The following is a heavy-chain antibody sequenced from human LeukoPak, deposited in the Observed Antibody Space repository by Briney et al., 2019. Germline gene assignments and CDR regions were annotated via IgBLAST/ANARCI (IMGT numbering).Heavy chain of an antibody. CDR1: GGSISSYY. J-gene: IGHJ4*02. V-gene: IGHV4-59*01. CDR2: IYYCGST. CDR3: ARVVLGYYDSSGPVSWVDY. Sequence: PSETLSLTCTVSGGSISSYYWSWIRQPPGKGLEWIGYIYYCGSTNYNPSLKSRVTISVDTAKNQFSLKLSSVTATDTAVYYCARVVLGYYDSSGPVSWVDYWGQGTLVTVSS. D-gene: IGHD3-22*01.